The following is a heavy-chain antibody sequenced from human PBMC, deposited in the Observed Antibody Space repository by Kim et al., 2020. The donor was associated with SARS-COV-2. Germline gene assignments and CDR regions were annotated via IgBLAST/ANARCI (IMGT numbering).Heavy chain of an antibody. D-gene: IGHD2-15*01. Sequence: GESLKISCKGSGYRFTSYWIGWVRQMPGKGLEWMGIIYLGDSDTRYSPSFQGQVTISADKSIDTAYLHWSSLKASDTAMYYCARVACSRGSCYHFDYWGQGTLVTVSS. CDR2: IYLGDSDT. V-gene: IGHV5-51*01. CDR3: ARVACSRGSCYHFDY. CDR1: GYRFTSYW. J-gene: IGHJ4*02.